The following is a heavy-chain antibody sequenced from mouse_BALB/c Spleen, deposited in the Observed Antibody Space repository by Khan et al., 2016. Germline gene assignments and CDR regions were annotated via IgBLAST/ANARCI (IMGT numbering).Heavy chain of an antibody. CDR2: ISYSGNT. CDR3: ARYDGYVFDY. CDR1: GDSITSGY. Sequence: VQLKQSGPSLVKPSQTLSLTCSVTGDSITSGYWNWIRKFPGNKLEYMGYISYSGNTYYNPSLTSRISITRDTSENQYYLQLNSVTTEDTAAYYCARYDGYVFDYWGQGTTLTVSS. V-gene: IGHV3-8*02. D-gene: IGHD2-3*01. J-gene: IGHJ2*01.